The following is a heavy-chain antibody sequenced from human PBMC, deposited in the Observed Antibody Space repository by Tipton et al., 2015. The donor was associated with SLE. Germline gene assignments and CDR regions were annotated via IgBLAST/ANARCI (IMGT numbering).Heavy chain of an antibody. J-gene: IGHJ3*02. CDR1: GGSISSSSYF. CDR2: IYYSGNT. V-gene: IGHV4-39*01. CDR3: ARLERRGAFDI. Sequence: TLSLTCTVSGGSISSSSYFWDWIRQPPGKGLEWIGSIYYSGNTYYNPSLKSRVTISVDTSKKQFSLKLSSVTAADTAVYYCARLERRGAFDIWGQGTMVTVSS. D-gene: IGHD1-26*01.